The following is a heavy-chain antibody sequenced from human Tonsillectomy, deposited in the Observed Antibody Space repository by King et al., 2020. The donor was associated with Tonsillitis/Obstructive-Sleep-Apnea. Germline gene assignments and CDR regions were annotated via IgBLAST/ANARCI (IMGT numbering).Heavy chain of an antibody. J-gene: IGHJ4*02. Sequence: VQLVESGGGLVQPGGSLRLSCAASGFTFSSYAMSWVRQAPGKGLEWVSAISGSGGSTYYADSVKGRFTISRDNSKNTLYLQMNSLRAEDTAVYYCAKGYGYSSSSGGYYFDSWGQGTLVTVSS. V-gene: IGHV3-23*04. D-gene: IGHD6-6*01. CDR3: AKGYGYSSSSGGYYFDS. CDR2: ISGSGGST. CDR1: GFTFSSYA.